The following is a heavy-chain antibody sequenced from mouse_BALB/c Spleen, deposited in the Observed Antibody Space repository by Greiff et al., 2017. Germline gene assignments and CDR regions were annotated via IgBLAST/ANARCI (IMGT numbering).Heavy chain of an antibody. J-gene: IGHJ1*01. CDR1: GFTFSSYG. Sequence: EVKLVESGGDLVKPGGSLKLSCAASGFTFSSYGMSWVRQTPDKRLEWVATISSGGSYTYYPDSVKGRFTISRDNAKNTLYLQMSSLKSEDTAMYYCARPGVTTVVEGDWYFDVWGAGTTVTVSS. CDR2: ISSGGSYT. CDR3: ARPGVTTVVEGDWYFDV. D-gene: IGHD1-1*01. V-gene: IGHV5-6*02.